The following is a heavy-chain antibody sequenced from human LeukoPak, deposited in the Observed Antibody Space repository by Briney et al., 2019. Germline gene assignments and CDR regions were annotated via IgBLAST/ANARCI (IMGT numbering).Heavy chain of an antibody. CDR3: AKDLPNEELVQGAYYYYGMDV. Sequence: GGSLRLSCAASGFTFSSYGMHWVRQAPGKGLEWVAFIRYDGSNKYYADSVKGRFTISRDNSKNTLYLQMNSLRAEDTAVYYCAKDLPNEELVQGAYYYYGMDVWGQGTTVTVSS. D-gene: IGHD6-13*01. CDR2: IRYDGSNK. J-gene: IGHJ6*02. CDR1: GFTFSSYG. V-gene: IGHV3-30*02.